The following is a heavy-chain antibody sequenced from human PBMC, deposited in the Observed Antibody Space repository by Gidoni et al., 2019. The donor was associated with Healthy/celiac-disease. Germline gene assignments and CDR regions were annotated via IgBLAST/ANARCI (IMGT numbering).Heavy chain of an antibody. Sequence: QVQLVESGGGLVKPGGSLRLSCAASGFTFSDYYQRWIRQAPGKGLEWVSYISSSSSYTNYADSVKGRFTISRDNAKNSLYLQMNSLRAEDTAVYYCARAETLEYSSSSSSYYFDYWGQGTLVTVSS. V-gene: IGHV3-11*06. D-gene: IGHD6-6*01. J-gene: IGHJ4*02. CDR3: ARAETLEYSSSSSSYYFDY. CDR1: GFTFSDYY. CDR2: ISSSSSYT.